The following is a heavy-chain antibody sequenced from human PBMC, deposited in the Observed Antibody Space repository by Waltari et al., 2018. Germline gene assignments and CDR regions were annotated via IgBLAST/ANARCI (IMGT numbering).Heavy chain of an antibody. V-gene: IGHV1-69*14. CDR1: GCTFSSYA. Sequence: QFQLVRSGAEVKKPGSSVKVYCKASGCTFSSYAISWVRRAPGQGLEWMVGIIPIFGTANYAQKFQGRVTITADKSTSTAYMELSSLRSEDTSVYYCASGMGVVIRYFDLWGRGTLVTVSS. D-gene: IGHD3-3*01. CDR3: ASGMGVVIRYFDL. J-gene: IGHJ2*01. CDR2: IIPIFGTA.